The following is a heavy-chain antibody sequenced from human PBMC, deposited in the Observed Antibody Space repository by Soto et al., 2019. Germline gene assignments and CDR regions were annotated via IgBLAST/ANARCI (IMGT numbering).Heavy chain of an antibody. J-gene: IGHJ3*02. CDR3: ARQEASSSWYDAFDI. Sequence: GESLKISCKGSGYSFTSYWIGCVRQMPGKGLEWMGIIYPGDSDTRYSPSFQGQVTISADKSISTAYLQWSSLKASDTAMYYCARQEASSSWYDAFDIWGQGTMVTVSS. V-gene: IGHV5-51*01. D-gene: IGHD6-13*01. CDR1: GYSFTSYW. CDR2: IYPGDSDT.